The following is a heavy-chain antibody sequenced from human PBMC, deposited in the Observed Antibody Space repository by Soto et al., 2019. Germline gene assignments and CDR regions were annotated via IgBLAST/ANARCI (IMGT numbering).Heavy chain of an antibody. D-gene: IGHD2-15*01. Sequence: GVSLRLSCAASGFTFSSYWMHWVRQAPGKGLVWVSRINSDGSSTSYADSVKGRFTISRDNAKNTLYLQMNSLRAEDTAVYYCARGPYRATYCSGGSCYVDYWGQGTLVNVSS. CDR3: ARGPYRATYCSGGSCYVDY. J-gene: IGHJ4*02. CDR2: INSDGSST. V-gene: IGHV3-74*01. CDR1: GFTFSSYW.